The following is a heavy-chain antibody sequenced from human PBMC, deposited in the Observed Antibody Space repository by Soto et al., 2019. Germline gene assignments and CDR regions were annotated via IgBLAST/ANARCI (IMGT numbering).Heavy chain of an antibody. D-gene: IGHD3-3*01. V-gene: IGHV4-59*12. CDR3: ARVQYYDFWSGYSWFDP. CDR2: IYYSGST. Sequence: PSETLSLTCTVSGGSISSYYWSWIRQPPGKGLEWIGYIYYSGSTNYNPSLKSRVTISVDTPKNQFSLKLSSVTAADTAVYYCARVQYYDFWSGYSWFDPWGQGTLVTVSS. CDR1: GGSISSYY. J-gene: IGHJ5*02.